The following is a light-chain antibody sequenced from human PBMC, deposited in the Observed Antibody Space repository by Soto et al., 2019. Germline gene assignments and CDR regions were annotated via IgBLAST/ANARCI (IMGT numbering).Light chain of an antibody. CDR2: AAS. V-gene: IGKV1-39*01. CDR1: QSISSY. J-gene: IGKJ4*01. CDR3: QQYYSYPLT. Sequence: DIQMTQSPSALCAFVGDSVTITCPASQSISSYLNWYQQKPGKAPKLLIYAASSLQSGVPSRFSGSGSGTDFTLTISCLQSEDFATYYCQQYYSYPLTFGGGTKVDIK.